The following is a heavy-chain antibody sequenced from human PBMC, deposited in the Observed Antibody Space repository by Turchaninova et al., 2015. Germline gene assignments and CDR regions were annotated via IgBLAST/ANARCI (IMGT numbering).Heavy chain of an antibody. Sequence: QVQLQESGPGLVKPSETLSLTCAVSGSSISSGYHWGWIRQPPGKGLDWIGSIYRSGITYYNPSLKSRVSISVDTSKNQFSLKLSSVIAADTAEYYCARVNWIPDYWGQGTPVTVSS. CDR3: ARVNWIPDY. CDR2: IYRSGIT. V-gene: IGHV4-38-2*01. D-gene: IGHD1-20*01. J-gene: IGHJ4*02. CDR1: GSSISSGYH.